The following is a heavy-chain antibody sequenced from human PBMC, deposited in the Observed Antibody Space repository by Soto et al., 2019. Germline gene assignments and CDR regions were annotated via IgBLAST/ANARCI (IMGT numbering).Heavy chain of an antibody. V-gene: IGHV3-33*01. CDR3: AREAAAGQTYYFDY. Sequence: PGGSLRLSCAASGFTFSSYGMHWVRQAPGKGLEWVAVIWYDGSNIYYADSVKGRFTISRDNSKNTLYLQMNSLRAEDTAVYYCAREAAAGQTYYFDYWGQGTLVTVSS. CDR2: IWYDGSNI. J-gene: IGHJ4*02. D-gene: IGHD6-13*01. CDR1: GFTFSSYG.